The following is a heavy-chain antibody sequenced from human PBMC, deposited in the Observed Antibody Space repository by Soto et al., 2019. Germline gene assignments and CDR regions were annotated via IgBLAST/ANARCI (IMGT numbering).Heavy chain of an antibody. J-gene: IGHJ4*02. CDR1: GGSISSYY. CDR3: ARGNGYYDILTGYYPSPLDY. Sequence: TSETLSLTCTVSGGSISSYYWSWIRQPPGKGLEWIGYIYYSGSTNYNPSLKSRVTISVDTSKNQFSLKLSSVTAADTAVYYCARGNGYYDILTGYYPSPLDYWGQGTLVTVSS. CDR2: IYYSGST. V-gene: IGHV4-59*01. D-gene: IGHD3-9*01.